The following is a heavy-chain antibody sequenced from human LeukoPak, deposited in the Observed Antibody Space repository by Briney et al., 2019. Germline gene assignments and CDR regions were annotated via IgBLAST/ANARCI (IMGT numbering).Heavy chain of an antibody. CDR1: GYTFTSFG. CDR2: IIPILGIA. J-gene: IGHJ4*02. D-gene: IGHD2-21*01. V-gene: IGHV1-69*04. Sequence: SVKVSCKASGYTFTSFGISWVRQAPGQGLEWMGRIIPILGIANYAQKFQGRVTITADKSTSTAYMELSSLRSEDTAVYYCARGPHPRWGSDLDYWGQGTLVTVSS. CDR3: ARGPHPRWGSDLDY.